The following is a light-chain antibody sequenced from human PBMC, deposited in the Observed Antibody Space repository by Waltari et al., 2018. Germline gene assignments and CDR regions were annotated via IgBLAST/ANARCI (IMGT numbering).Light chain of an antibody. CDR2: ANS. J-gene: IGLJ1*01. CDR1: SSNIGSNYP. Sequence: QSVLTQPPSVSGAPGQRVTISCTGSSSNIGSNYPVHWYLQLPGTVPKLLFYANSNRPSGVPDRFSGSRSGTSASLAITGLQAEDEADYYCLSFDSNLRAYVFGTGTRVTVL. V-gene: IGLV1-40*01. CDR3: LSFDSNLRAYV.